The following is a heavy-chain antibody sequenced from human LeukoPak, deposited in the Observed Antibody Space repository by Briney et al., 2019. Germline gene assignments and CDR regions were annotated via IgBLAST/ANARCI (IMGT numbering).Heavy chain of an antibody. V-gene: IGHV1-2*02. CDR2: INPNSGNT. CDR1: GYIFTGYW. D-gene: IGHD1-1*01. J-gene: IGHJ4*02. Sequence: ASVKVSCKTSGYIFTGYWIHWVRQAPGQGLEWKGFINPNSGNTNYAQKFQGRVTMTRDMSISTAYLELSSLTSDDTAVYYCAREMRPATTTLVAYWGQGTLVTVSS. CDR3: AREMRPATTTLVAY.